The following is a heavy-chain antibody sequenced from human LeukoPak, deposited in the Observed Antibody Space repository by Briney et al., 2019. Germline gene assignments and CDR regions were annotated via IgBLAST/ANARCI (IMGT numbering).Heavy chain of an antibody. CDR3: ARDDYYDSSGYHFDY. Sequence: SVKVSCKASGGTFSSYAISWVRQAPGQGLEWMRGIIPIFGTANCAQKFQGRVTITADESTSTAYMELSSLRSEDTAVYYCARDDYYDSSGYHFDYWGQGTLVTVSS. CDR2: IIPIFGTA. V-gene: IGHV1-69*13. D-gene: IGHD3-22*01. J-gene: IGHJ4*02. CDR1: GGTFSSYA.